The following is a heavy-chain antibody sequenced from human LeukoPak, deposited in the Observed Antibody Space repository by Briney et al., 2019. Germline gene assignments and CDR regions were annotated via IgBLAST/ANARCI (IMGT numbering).Heavy chain of an antibody. J-gene: IGHJ6*03. V-gene: IGHV3-30*14. D-gene: IGHD3-10*01. Sequence: RTGGSLRLSCAASGFTFSSYAMHWVRQPPGKGLEWVAVISYDGSNKYYADSVKGRFTISRDNSKNTLYLQMNSLRADDTAVYYCARSLRVRGVPDYMDVWGKGTTVTVSS. CDR3: ARSLRVRGVPDYMDV. CDR2: ISYDGSNK. CDR1: GFTFSSYA.